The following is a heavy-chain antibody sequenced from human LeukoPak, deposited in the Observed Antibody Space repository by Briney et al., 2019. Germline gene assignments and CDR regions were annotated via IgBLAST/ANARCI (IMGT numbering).Heavy chain of an antibody. CDR3: ARDILTGAYYYGMDV. CDR2: IWYDGSDK. V-gene: IGHV3-33*01. CDR1: GFTFSTYG. D-gene: IGHD3-9*01. Sequence: PGRSLRLSCAASGFTFSTYGTHWVRQAPGKGLEWVAIIWYDGSDKYYADSVKGRFTISRDNSKNTLYLQMNSLRAEDTAVYYCARDILTGAYYYGMDVWGQGTTVTVSS. J-gene: IGHJ6*02.